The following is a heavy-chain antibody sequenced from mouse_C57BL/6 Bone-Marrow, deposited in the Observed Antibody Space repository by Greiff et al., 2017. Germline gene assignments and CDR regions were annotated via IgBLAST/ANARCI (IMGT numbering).Heavy chain of an antibody. J-gene: IGHJ3*01. CDR3: ARDSNYVGFAY. CDR2: IWSGGST. Sequence: QVQLKESGPGLVQPSPSLSITCTVSGFSLTSYGVHWVRQSPGKGLEWLGVIWSGGSTDYNAAFISRLSISKDNSKSQVFFKMNSLQADDTAIYYCARDSNYVGFAYWGQGTLVTVSA. CDR1: GFSLTSYG. D-gene: IGHD2-5*01. V-gene: IGHV2-2*01.